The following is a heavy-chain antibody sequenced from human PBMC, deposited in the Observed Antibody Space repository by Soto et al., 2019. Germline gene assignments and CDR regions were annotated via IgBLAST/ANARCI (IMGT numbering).Heavy chain of an antibody. CDR1: GGSISSYY. J-gene: IGHJ5*02. Sequence: SETLSLTCTVSGGSISSYYWGWIRQPPGKGLEWIGSIYYSGSTYYNPSLKSRVTISVDTSKNQFSLKLSSVTAADTVVYYCARLRGGARNSCFDPWGQGTLVT. CDR2: IYYSGST. V-gene: IGHV4-39*01. CDR3: ARLRGGARNSCFDP.